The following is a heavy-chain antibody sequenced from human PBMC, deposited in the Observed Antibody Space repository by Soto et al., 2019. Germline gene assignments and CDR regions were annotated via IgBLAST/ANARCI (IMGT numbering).Heavy chain of an antibody. Sequence: DVQLVETGGGLIQPGGSLRLSCAASGFIVSSSYMSGVRQALGKGLEWGSVIYSDGRTYYADSVKGRFTISRDNSKNTLYLQMNSLSAEDTAVYYCARCSGWYGQCYFDCWGQGTLVTVSS. J-gene: IGHJ4*02. CDR2: IYSDGRT. V-gene: IGHV3-53*02. CDR3: ARCSGWYGQCYFDC. CDR1: GFIVSSSY. D-gene: IGHD6-13*01.